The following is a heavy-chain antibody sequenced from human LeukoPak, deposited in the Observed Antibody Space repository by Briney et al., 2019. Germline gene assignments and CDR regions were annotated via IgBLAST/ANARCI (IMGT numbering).Heavy chain of an antibody. V-gene: IGHV3-23*01. CDR3: AKAPVTSCRGAYCYPFDS. D-gene: IGHD2-21*01. CDR2: TSSSDAGT. Sequence: PGGSLRLSCAASGFTLSTYAMSWVRQTPGKGLEWDAATSSSDAGTYHADSVRGRFTISRDNSKNTLYLQMNSLRAEDAAVYFCAKAPVTSCRGAYCYPFDSWAQGTLVTVSS. CDR1: GFTLSTYA. J-gene: IGHJ4*02.